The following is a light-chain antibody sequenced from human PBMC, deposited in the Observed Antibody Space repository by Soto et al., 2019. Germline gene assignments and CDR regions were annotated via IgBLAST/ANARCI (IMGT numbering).Light chain of an antibody. Sequence: DIQLTQSPSFLSASIGDRVTITCRASQGIRSFLAWYQQKPGKAPKLLIYAASTLQSGVPSRFSGSGSGTEFNLTISSLQPEDFATYYCQQLNSYPITFGPGTKVDIK. CDR2: AAS. J-gene: IGKJ3*01. CDR1: QGIRSF. CDR3: QQLNSYPIT. V-gene: IGKV1-9*01.